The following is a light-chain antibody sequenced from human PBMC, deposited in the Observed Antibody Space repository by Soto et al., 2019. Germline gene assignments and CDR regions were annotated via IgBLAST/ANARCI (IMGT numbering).Light chain of an antibody. CDR1: QSISSY. V-gene: IGKV1-39*01. J-gene: IGKJ1*01. CDR3: QQSYSAPWT. CDR2: AAS. Sequence: DIQMTQSPSSASASVGDRVTITCRASQSISSYLNWYQQKPGKAPKLLIYAASSLQSGVPSRFSGSGSGTDFTLNISSLQPEHFATYYCQQSYSAPWTFGQGTKVDIK.